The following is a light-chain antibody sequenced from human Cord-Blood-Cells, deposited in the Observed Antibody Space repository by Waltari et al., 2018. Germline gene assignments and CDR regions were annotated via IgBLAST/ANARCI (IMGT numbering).Light chain of an antibody. V-gene: IGKV1-9*01. J-gene: IGKJ2*01. CDR1: QGISSY. Sequence: IQLTQSPSPLSASVGDRVTINCRASQGISSYLAWYQQKPGKAPKLLIYAASTLQSGVPSRFSGSGAGTDFTLTISSLQPEDFATYYCQQLTLFGQGTKLEIK. CDR3: QQLTL. CDR2: AAS.